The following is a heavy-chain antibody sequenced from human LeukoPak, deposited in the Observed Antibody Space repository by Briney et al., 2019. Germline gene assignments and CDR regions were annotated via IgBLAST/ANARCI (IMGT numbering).Heavy chain of an antibody. J-gene: IGHJ4*02. CDR1: GFTFSSYA. V-gene: IGHV3-23*01. CDR3: AKLMGGYYLNYFDY. D-gene: IGHD3-3*01. CDR2: ISGSGGST. Sequence: GGSLRLSCASSGFTFSSYAMSWVRQAPGKGLEWVSAISGSGGSTYYADSVKGRFTISRDNSKNTLYLQMNSLRAEDTAVYYCAKLMGGYYLNYFDYWGQGTLVTVSS.